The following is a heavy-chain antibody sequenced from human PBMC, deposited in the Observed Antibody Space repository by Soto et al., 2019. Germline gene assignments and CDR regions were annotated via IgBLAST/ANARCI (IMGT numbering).Heavy chain of an antibody. D-gene: IGHD2-2*02. CDR3: AMEYCSSTSCYRDY. CDR2: IIPILGIA. V-gene: IGHV1-69*02. Sequence: QVQLVQSGAAVKKPGSSVRVSCKASGGTFSSYTISWVRQAPGQGLEWMGRIIPILGIANYAQKFQGRVTITADKSTSTAYMELSSLRSEDTSVYYCAMEYCSSTSCYRDYWGQGTLVTVCS. J-gene: IGHJ4*02. CDR1: GGTFSSYT.